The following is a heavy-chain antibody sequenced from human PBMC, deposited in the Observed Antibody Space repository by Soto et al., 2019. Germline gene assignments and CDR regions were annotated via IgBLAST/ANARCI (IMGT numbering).Heavy chain of an antibody. CDR3: AKDPRTYYDFWSGPYFDY. CDR2: ISWNSGSI. J-gene: IGHJ4*02. CDR1: GFTFDAYA. V-gene: IGHV3-9*01. D-gene: IGHD3-3*01. Sequence: PGGSLRLSCAASGFTFDAYAMHWVRQAPGKGLEWVSGISWNSGSIGYADSVKGRFTISRDNAKNSLYLQMNSLRAEDTALYYCAKDPRTYYDFWSGPYFDYWGQGTLVTVSS.